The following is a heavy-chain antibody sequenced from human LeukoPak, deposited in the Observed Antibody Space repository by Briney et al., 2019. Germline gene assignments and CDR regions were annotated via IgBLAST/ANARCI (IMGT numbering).Heavy chain of an antibody. CDR3: AKARIIGVGWAQFDS. J-gene: IGHJ4*02. V-gene: IGHV3-23*01. CDR1: GFTFSQFG. Sequence: GGSLRLSCATSGFTFSQFGMTWVRQPPGKGLEWVASFDGNAHGTYFADSVKGRCTISSDNSRNTVYLQMNSLRADDTAIYYCAKARIIGVGWAQFDSWGQGSLVTVSS. D-gene: IGHD2-21*01. CDR2: FDGNAHGT.